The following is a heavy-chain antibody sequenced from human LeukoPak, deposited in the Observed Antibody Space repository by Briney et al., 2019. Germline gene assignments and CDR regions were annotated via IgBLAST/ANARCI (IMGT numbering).Heavy chain of an antibody. CDR2: MNPNSGNT. Sequence: ASVKVSCKASGYTFTSYDINWVRQATGQGLEWMGWMNPNSGNTGYAQKFQGRVTMTRDTSINTAYMELSSLRSEDTAVYFCASEPAGGNTFEYWGQGTLVTVSS. CDR3: ASEPAGGNTFEY. J-gene: IGHJ4*02. CDR1: GYTFTSYD. V-gene: IGHV1-8*01. D-gene: IGHD1-14*01.